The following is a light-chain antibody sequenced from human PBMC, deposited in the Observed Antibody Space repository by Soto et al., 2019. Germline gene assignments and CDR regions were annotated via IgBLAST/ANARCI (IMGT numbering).Light chain of an antibody. CDR3: SSYTSSSLYV. CDR2: EVS. V-gene: IGLV2-14*01. J-gene: IGLJ1*01. Sequence: QSVLTQPASVSGSPGQSITISCTGTSSDVGGYNYVSWYQQHPGKAPKLMIYEVSNRPSGVSNRVSGSKSGNTASLTIYGLQAEDEADYYFSSYTSSSLYVFGPGTKVTVL. CDR1: SSDVGGYNY.